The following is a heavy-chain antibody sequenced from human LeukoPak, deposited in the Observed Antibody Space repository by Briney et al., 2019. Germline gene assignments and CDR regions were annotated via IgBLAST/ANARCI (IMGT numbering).Heavy chain of an antibody. Sequence: GGSLRLSCAASGFTFSSYGMHWVRQAPGKGLEWVAFIRYDGSNKYYADSVKGRFTISRDNSKNTLYLQMNSLRAEDTAVYYCAKSPRYCSSTSCYHHWYFDLWGRGTLVTVSS. CDR3: AKSPRYCSSTSCYHHWYFDL. CDR1: GFTFSSYG. V-gene: IGHV3-30*02. J-gene: IGHJ2*01. CDR2: IRYDGSNK. D-gene: IGHD2-2*01.